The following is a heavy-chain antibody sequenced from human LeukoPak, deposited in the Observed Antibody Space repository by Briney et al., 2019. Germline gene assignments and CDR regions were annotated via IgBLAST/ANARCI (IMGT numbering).Heavy chain of an antibody. Sequence: SETLSLTCTVSGGSISSSSYYWGWIRQPPGKGLEWIGRIYTSGSTNYNPSLKSRVIMSVDTSKNQFSLKLSSVTAADTAVYYCARGRRYDFWSGYSRYFDYWGQGTLVTVSS. V-gene: IGHV4-39*07. CDR2: IYTSGST. J-gene: IGHJ4*02. D-gene: IGHD3-3*01. CDR3: ARGRRYDFWSGYSRYFDY. CDR1: GGSISSSSYY.